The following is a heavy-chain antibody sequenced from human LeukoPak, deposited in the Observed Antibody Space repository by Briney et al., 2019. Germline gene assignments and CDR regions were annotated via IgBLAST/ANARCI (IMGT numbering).Heavy chain of an antibody. Sequence: GGSLRLSCAASGFTFSSYAMHWVRQAPGKGLEWVAVISYDGSNKYYADSVKGRFTVSRDNAKNTLYLQMNSLTVEDTAVYYCARDQGYDFWSGYLYWGQGTLVTVSS. D-gene: IGHD3-3*01. CDR2: ISYDGSNK. CDR3: ARDQGYDFWSGYLY. CDR1: GFTFSSYA. V-gene: IGHV3-30-3*01. J-gene: IGHJ4*02.